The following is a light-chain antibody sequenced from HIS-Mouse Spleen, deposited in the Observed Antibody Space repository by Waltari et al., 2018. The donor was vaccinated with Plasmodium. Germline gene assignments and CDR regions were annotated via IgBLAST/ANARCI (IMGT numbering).Light chain of an antibody. CDR3: QQYNNWSFT. CDR1: QRVSRN. Sequence: EKVMTQAPTTLSVSSGERANLLRRASQRVSRNLAGYQQKPGQAPRRSIEGASTRATGIPARFSGSGSGTEFTLTISSLQSEDFAVYYCQQYNNWSFTFGPGTKVDIK. J-gene: IGKJ3*01. V-gene: IGKV3-15*01. CDR2: GAS.